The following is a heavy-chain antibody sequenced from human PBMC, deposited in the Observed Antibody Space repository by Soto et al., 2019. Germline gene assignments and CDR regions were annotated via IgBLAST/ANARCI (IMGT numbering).Heavy chain of an antibody. J-gene: IGHJ6*02. V-gene: IGHV4-4*02. D-gene: IGHD3-16*01. CDR2: IYHSGST. Sequence: QVQLQESGPGLVKPSGTLSLTCAVSGGSISSSNWWSWVRQPPGKGLEWIGEIYHSGSTNYNPSLRSRVSISVDKSKNQFSLKLSSVTASDTAVYHCARAGSDGYYYGMDVWGQGTTVTVSS. CDR1: GGSISSSNW. CDR3: ARAGSDGYYYGMDV.